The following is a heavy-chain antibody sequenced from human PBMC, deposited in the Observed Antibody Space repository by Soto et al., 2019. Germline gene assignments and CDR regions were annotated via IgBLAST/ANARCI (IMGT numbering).Heavy chain of an antibody. CDR2: ISYDGSNK. CDR3: AKELQVKLRFLEWLPQLPAAYYYYGMDV. Sequence: GGSLRLSCAASGFTFSSYGMHWVRQAPGKGLEWVAVISYDGSNKYYADSVKGRFTISRDNSKNTLYLQMNSLRAEDTAVYCCAKELQVKLRFLEWLPQLPAAYYYYGMDVWGQGTTVTVSS. D-gene: IGHD3-3*01. V-gene: IGHV3-30*18. J-gene: IGHJ6*02. CDR1: GFTFSSYG.